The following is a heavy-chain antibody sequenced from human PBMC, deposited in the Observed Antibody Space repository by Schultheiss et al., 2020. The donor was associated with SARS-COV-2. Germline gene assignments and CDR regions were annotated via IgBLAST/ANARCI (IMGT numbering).Heavy chain of an antibody. D-gene: IGHD1-26*01. Sequence: GGSLRLSCAASGFTFSQYSMNWVRQAPGKGLEWVSSISSRNNYIYYADSVKGRFTISRDNAKNSLYLQMNSLRAEDTAVYYCARVGECVYGRCGMDVWGQGTTVTVSS. CDR2: ISSRNNYI. J-gene: IGHJ6*02. V-gene: IGHV3-21*01. CDR1: GFTFSQYS. CDR3: ARVGECVYGRCGMDV.